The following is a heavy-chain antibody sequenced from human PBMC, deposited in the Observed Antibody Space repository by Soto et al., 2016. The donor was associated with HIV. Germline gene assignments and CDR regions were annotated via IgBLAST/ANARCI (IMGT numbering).Heavy chain of an antibody. CDR1: GYTFTSYY. CDR3: ARERPYTRYCSGGSCYSKAFDI. J-gene: IGHJ3*02. CDR2: INPSGGST. D-gene: IGHD2-15*01. V-gene: IGHV1-46*03. Sequence: QVQLVQSGAEVKKPGASVKVPCKASGYTFTSYYMHWVRQAPGQGLEWMGIINPSGGSTSYAQKFQGRVTMTRDTSTSTVYMELSSLGSEDTAVYYCARERPYTRYCSGGSCYSKAFDIWGQGTMVTVSS.